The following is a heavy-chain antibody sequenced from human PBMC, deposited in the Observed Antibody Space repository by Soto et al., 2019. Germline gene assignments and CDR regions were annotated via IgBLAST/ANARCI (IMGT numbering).Heavy chain of an antibody. D-gene: IGHD3-3*01. Sequence: PGGSLRLSCAASGFTFSSYAMHWVRQAPGKGLEWVAVISYDGSNKYYADSVKGRFTISRDNSKNTLYLQMNSLRAEDTAVYYCARDPADYDFWSGYYTLSFDYWGQGTLVTVSS. CDR3: ARDPADYDFWSGYYTLSFDY. V-gene: IGHV3-30-3*01. CDR2: ISYDGSNK. J-gene: IGHJ4*02. CDR1: GFTFSSYA.